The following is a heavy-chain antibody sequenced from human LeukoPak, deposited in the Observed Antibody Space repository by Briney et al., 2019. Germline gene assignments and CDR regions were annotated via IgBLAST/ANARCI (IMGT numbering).Heavy chain of an antibody. V-gene: IGHV3-33*01. D-gene: IGHD2/OR15-2a*01. CDR2: IWYDGSNK. J-gene: IGHJ4*02. Sequence: GGSLRLSCAAAGFTFSSYGMHWVRQAPGKGLEWVALIWYDGSNKYYADSVKGRLTISRDNSKNTLYLQMNSLRAEDTAVYYCAREGPCGNSQFDYWGQGTLVTVSS. CDR1: GFTFSSYG. CDR3: AREGPCGNSQFDY.